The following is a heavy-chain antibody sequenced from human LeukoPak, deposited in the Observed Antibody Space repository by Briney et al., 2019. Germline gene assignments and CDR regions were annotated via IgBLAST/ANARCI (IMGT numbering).Heavy chain of an antibody. CDR1: SGSISIYY. D-gene: IGHD1-26*01. CDR3: ARAAYSGSYHSDY. CDR2: VHYSGST. J-gene: IGHJ4*02. Sequence: PSETLSLTCTVSSGSISIYYWSWIRQPPGKGLEWIGYVHYSGSTNYNPSLKSRVTISVDTSKNQFSLKLSSVTAADTAVYYCARAAYSGSYHSDYWGQGTLVTVSS. V-gene: IGHV4-59*01.